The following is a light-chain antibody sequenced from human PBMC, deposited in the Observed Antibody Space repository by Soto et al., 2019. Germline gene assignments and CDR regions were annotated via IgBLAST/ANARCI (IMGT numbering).Light chain of an antibody. V-gene: IGLV2-23*01. CDR1: SSDVGSYNL. CDR2: EGS. Sequence: QYALTQPASVSGSPGQSITISCTGTSSDVGSYNLVSWYQQHPGKAPKLMIYEGSKRPSGVSNRFSGSKSGNTASLTISGLQAEYVADYYCCSYAGSSTLVVFGGGTKLTVL. CDR3: CSYAGSSTLVV. J-gene: IGLJ2*01.